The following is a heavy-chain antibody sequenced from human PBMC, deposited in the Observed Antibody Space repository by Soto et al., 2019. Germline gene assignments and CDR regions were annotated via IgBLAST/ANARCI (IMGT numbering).Heavy chain of an antibody. J-gene: IGHJ3*02. V-gene: IGHV4-4*07. Sequence: PSETLSLTCTVSGGSISSYYWSWIRQPAGKGLEWIGRIYTSGSTNYNPSLKSRVTMSVDTSKNQFSLKLSSVTAADTAVYYCARGGPAQDIVATIEEDAFDIWGQGTMVTVSS. CDR1: GGSISSYY. D-gene: IGHD5-12*01. CDR2: IYTSGST. CDR3: ARGGPAQDIVATIEEDAFDI.